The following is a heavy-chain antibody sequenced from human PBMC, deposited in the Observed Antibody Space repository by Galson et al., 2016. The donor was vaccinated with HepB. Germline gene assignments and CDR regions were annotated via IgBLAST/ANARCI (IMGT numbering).Heavy chain of an antibody. D-gene: IGHD3-10*01. V-gene: IGHV1-69*13. CDR2: IIPIFCTA. CDR3: ARMPWFRSLSNADDY. J-gene: IGHJ4*02. Sequence: SVKVSCKASGDTFSNYAISWLRQAPGQGLEWMGGIIPIFCTANYAQKFQDRLTITADDSTSTAYMELSSLVSEDTALYFCARMPWFRSLSNADDYWGQGTLVTVSP. CDR1: GDTFSNYA.